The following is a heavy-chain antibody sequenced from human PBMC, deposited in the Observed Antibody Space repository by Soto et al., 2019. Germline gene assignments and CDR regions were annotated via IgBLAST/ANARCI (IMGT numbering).Heavy chain of an antibody. Sequence: SETLSLTCTVSGGSISSSSYYWGWIRQPPGKGLEWIGSIYYSGSTYYNPSLKSRVTISVDTSKNQFSLKLSSVTAADTAVYYCARQGETYYYDSSGYYYFQHWGQGTLVTVSS. V-gene: IGHV4-39*01. D-gene: IGHD3-22*01. CDR1: GGSISSSSYY. J-gene: IGHJ1*01. CDR2: IYYSGST. CDR3: ARQGETYYYDSSGYYYFQH.